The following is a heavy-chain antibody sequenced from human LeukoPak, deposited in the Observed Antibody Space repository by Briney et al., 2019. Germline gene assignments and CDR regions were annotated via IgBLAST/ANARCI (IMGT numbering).Heavy chain of an antibody. Sequence: GSLRLSCAASGYSFSSYGMHWVRQSPGMGLEWVAVIWYDGSNKYYADSVKGRFTISRDNSKNTLYLQMNSLRAEDTAVYYCARDRGLRFLEWLFDYWGQGTLVTVSS. CDR1: GYSFSSYG. CDR3: ARDRGLRFLEWLFDY. V-gene: IGHV3-33*01. J-gene: IGHJ4*02. D-gene: IGHD3-3*01. CDR2: IWYDGSNK.